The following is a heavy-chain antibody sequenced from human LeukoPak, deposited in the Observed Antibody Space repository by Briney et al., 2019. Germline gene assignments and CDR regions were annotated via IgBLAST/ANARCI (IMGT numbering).Heavy chain of an antibody. J-gene: IGHJ6*03. V-gene: IGHV1-18*04. CDR2: ISAYNGNT. CDR3: ARADSYGYEYYYYYMDV. Sequence: ASVKVSCKASGYTFTGYYMHWVRQAPGQGLEWMGWISAYNGNTNYAQKLQGRVTMTTDTSTSTAYMGLRSLRSDDTAVYYCARADSYGYEYYYYYMDVWGKGTTVTVSS. CDR1: GYTFTGYY. D-gene: IGHD5-18*01.